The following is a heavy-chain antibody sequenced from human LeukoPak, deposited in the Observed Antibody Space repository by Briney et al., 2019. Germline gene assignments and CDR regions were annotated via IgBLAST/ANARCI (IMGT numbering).Heavy chain of an antibody. J-gene: IGHJ4*02. CDR2: ISSNSNYI. D-gene: IGHD5-18*01. CDR3: ARDGYSYGYDY. Sequence: PGGSLRLSCAASGFTFSSYSINWVRQAPGKGLEWVSSISSNSNYIYYAVSVKGRFTISRDNAKNSLYLQMNSLRVEDTAVYYCARDGYSYGYDYWGQGTLVTVPS. CDR1: GFTFSSYS. V-gene: IGHV3-21*01.